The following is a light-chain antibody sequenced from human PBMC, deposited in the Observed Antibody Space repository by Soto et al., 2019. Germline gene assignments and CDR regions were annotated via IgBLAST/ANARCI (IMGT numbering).Light chain of an antibody. CDR2: DVT. CDR1: SSDVGGYKY. V-gene: IGLV2-11*01. Sequence: QSALTQPRSVSASPGQSVTISCTGASSDVGGYKYVSWYQQHPSKAPKLMLTDVTKRPSGVPDRFSGSKSGNTASLTISGLQAEDEADYYCSSYAGSSTWVFGGGTKVTVL. J-gene: IGLJ3*02. CDR3: SSYAGSSTWV.